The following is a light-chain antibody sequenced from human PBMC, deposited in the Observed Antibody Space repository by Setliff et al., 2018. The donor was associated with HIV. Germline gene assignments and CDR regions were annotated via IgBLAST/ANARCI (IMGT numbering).Light chain of an antibody. Sequence: QSALIQPASVSGSPGQSITISCTGTSSDVGHYNYVSWYQQHPGKAPKFMIYDVSNRPSGISNRFSGSKSGNTASLTISGLQAEDEADYYCSSYRRGNTLVFGTGTKVTVL. CDR3: SSYRRGNTLV. CDR1: SSDVGHYNY. V-gene: IGLV2-14*03. J-gene: IGLJ1*01. CDR2: DVS.